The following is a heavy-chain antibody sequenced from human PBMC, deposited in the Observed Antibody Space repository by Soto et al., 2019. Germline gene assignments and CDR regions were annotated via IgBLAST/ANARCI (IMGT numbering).Heavy chain of an antibody. J-gene: IGHJ6*02. CDR2: ISAYNGNT. CDR1: GYTFSSYG. Sequence: ASVKVYCAGSGYTFSSYGSVLVRQAPGQGLEWMGWISAYNGNTNYAQKLQGRVTMTTDTSTSTAYMELRSLRSDDTAVYYCARGSLFPVRYYYGMDVWGQATTVTVSS. CDR3: ARGSLFPVRYYYGMDV. V-gene: IGHV1-18*01. D-gene: IGHD4-17*01.